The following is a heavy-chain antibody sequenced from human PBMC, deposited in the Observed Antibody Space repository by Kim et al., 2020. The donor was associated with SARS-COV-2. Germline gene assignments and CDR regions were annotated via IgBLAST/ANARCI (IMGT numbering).Heavy chain of an antibody. CDR3: ARQDSSGWYYFDY. J-gene: IGHJ4*02. Sequence: YAQGFTGRFVFSLDTSVSTAYLQISSLNAEDTAVYYCARQDSSGWYYFDYWGQGTLVTVSS. V-gene: IGHV7-4-1*02. D-gene: IGHD6-19*01.